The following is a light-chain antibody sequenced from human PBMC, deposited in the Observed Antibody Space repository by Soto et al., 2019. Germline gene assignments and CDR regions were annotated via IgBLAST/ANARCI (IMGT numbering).Light chain of an antibody. Sequence: EIVLTQSPATLSLSPGERATLSCRASQSLSSSNLAWFQQKPGQAPRLLIYGTSSRATGIPDRFSGSGSGTDFPLTISSLEPEDFAFYYCQQRNSWPLTFGGGTKVEIK. CDR3: QQRNSWPLT. V-gene: IGKV3D-20*02. CDR2: GTS. CDR1: QSLSSSN. J-gene: IGKJ4*01.